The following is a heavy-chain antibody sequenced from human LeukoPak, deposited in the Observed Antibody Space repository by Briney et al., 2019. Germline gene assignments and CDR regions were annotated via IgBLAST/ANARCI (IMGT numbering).Heavy chain of an antibody. D-gene: IGHD6-19*01. CDR3: ARDLISPGIAVD. CDR1: GGTFSSYA. CDR2: IIPIFGTA. V-gene: IGHV1-69*05. Sequence: ASVKVSCKASGGTFSSYAISWVRQAPGQGLEWMGRIIPIFGTANYAQKFQGRVTITTDESTSTAYMELSSLRSEDTAVYYCARDLISPGIAVDWGQGTLVTVSS. J-gene: IGHJ4*02.